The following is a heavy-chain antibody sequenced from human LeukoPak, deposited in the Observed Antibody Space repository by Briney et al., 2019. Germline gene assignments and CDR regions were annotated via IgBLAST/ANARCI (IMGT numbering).Heavy chain of an antibody. D-gene: IGHD3-3*01. CDR1: GGSISSGSYY. Sequence: PSQTLSLTCTVSGGSISSGSYYWGWIRQPPGKGLEWIGSIYYSGSTYYNPSLKSRVTISVDTSKNQFSLKLSTVTAADTAVYYCAREDDYYDFWSGGIPIPNYWGQGTLVTVS. CDR2: IYYSGST. V-gene: IGHV4-39*01. J-gene: IGHJ4*02. CDR3: AREDDYYDFWSGGIPIPNY.